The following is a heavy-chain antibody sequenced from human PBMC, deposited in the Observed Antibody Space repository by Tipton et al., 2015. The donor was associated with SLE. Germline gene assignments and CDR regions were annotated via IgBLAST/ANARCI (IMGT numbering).Heavy chain of an antibody. CDR3: ARDSSAPSSYWYFDL. J-gene: IGHJ2*01. V-gene: IGHV3-7*01. Sequence: SLRLSCAASGFTFSTYWMSWVRQAPGKGLEWVATMKEDGSEKSYVGSVKGRFTISRDNAKKSLFLQMNSLRAEDTAVYYCARDSSAPSSYWYFDLWGRGTLVTVSS. D-gene: IGHD2-2*01. CDR2: MKEDGSEK. CDR1: GFTFSTYW.